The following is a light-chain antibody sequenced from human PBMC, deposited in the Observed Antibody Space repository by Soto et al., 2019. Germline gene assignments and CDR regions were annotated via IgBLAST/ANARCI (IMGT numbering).Light chain of an antibody. Sequence: QSALTQPASVSGAPGQSITISCTGTSSDVGGYIYVSWYQQHPGKAPKLMIYEVSNRPSGVSNRFSGSKSGNTASLTISGLQAEDEADYYCSSYTSSNTLYVFGTGTKVT. CDR3: SSYTSSNTLYV. CDR2: EVS. J-gene: IGLJ1*01. CDR1: SSDVGGYIY. V-gene: IGLV2-14*01.